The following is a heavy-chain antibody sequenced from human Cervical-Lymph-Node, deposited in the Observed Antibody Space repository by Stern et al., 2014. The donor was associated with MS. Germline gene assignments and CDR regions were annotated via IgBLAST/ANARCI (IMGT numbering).Heavy chain of an antibody. Sequence: EVQLVESGAEVKKPGDSLKISCKASGYSFTSYWIGWVRQMPGKGLEWMGIIYPGASDTKYSPSFQGQVTISADRSISTAYLQWSSLKASDTAMYYCVRQAPEQTLDYWGQGTLVTVSS. V-gene: IGHV5-51*01. CDR1: GYSFTSYW. D-gene: IGHD1/OR15-1a*01. CDR2: IYPGASDT. CDR3: VRQAPEQTLDY. J-gene: IGHJ4*02.